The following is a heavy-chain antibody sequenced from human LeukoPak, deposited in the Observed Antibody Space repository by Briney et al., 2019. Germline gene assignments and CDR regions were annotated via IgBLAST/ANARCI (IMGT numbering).Heavy chain of an antibody. D-gene: IGHD4-17*01. CDR2: IYHSGST. CDR1: GYSISSGYY. CDR3: ARVGHGFFDY. J-gene: IGHJ4*02. V-gene: IGHV4-38-2*02. Sequence: PSETLSLTCTVSGYSISSGYYWGWIRQPPGKGLEWIGSIYHSGSTYYNPSLKSRVTISVDTSKNQFSLKLSSVTAADTAVYYCARVGHGFFDYWGQGTLVTVSS.